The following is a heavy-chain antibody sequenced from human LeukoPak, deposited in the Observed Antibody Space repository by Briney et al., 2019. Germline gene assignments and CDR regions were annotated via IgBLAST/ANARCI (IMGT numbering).Heavy chain of an antibody. V-gene: IGHV3-74*01. Sequence: PGGSLRLSCGASGFTFSSYWMHWVRQAPGKGLVWVSRINSDGSITSYADSVKGRFTISRDNAKNTLYLQMNSLRDEDTAVYYCGSLTTVEAFDIWGQGTMVTVSS. CDR3: GSLTTVEAFDI. J-gene: IGHJ3*02. CDR1: GFTFSSYW. CDR2: INSDGSIT. D-gene: IGHD4-23*01.